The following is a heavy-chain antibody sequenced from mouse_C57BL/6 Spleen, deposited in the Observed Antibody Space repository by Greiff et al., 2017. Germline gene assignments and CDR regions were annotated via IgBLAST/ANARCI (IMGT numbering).Heavy chain of an antibody. CDR3: ARSDMVTTGPWFAY. CDR1: GYTFTSYW. Sequence: QVQLQQPGAELVRPGSSVKLSCKASGYTFTSYWMHWVKQRPIQGLEWIGNIDPSNSETHYNQKFKDKATLTVDKSSSTAYMQLRSLTSADSAVYYCARSDMVTTGPWFAYWGQGTLVTVSA. V-gene: IGHV1-52*01. J-gene: IGHJ3*01. CDR2: IDPSNSET. D-gene: IGHD2-2*01.